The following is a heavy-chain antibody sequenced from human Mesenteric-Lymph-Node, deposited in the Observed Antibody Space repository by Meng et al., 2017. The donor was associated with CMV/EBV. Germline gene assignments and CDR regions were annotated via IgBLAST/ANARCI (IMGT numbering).Heavy chain of an antibody. CDR3: ASRSYCGSTSCLRYYGMDV. CDR2: IIPIFGTA. V-gene: IGHV1-69*05. J-gene: IGHJ6*02. D-gene: IGHD2-2*01. CDR1: GGTFSRSA. Sequence: SVKVSCKASGGTFSRSAISWVRQAPGQGLEWMGGIIPIFGTANYAQKLQGRVTITTDESTSTAYMELSSPRSEDTAVYYCASRSYCGSTSCLRYYGMDVWGQGTTVTVSS.